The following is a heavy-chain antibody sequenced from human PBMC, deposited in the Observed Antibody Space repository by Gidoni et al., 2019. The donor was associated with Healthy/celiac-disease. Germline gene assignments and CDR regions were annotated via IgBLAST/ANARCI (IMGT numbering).Heavy chain of an antibody. CDR2: ISYDGSNK. CDR3: AKDSESLDYFDY. Sequence: QVQLVESGGGVVQPGRSLRLSCSASGFTFSIYGMHWVRQAPGKGLEWVAVISYDGSNKYYADSVKGRFTISRDNSKNTLYLQMNSLRAEDTAVYYCAKDSESLDYFDYWGQGTLVTVSS. V-gene: IGHV3-30*18. J-gene: IGHJ4*02. CDR1: GFTFSIYG.